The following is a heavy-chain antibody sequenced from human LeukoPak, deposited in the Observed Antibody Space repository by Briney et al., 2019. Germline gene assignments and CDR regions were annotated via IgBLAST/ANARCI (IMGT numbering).Heavy chain of an antibody. D-gene: IGHD5-24*01. CDR1: GFTFSNYA. V-gene: IGHV3-23*01. CDR2: ISGSGGTT. J-gene: IGHJ4*02. Sequence: GSLRLSCAASGFTFSNYAMSWVRQAPGKGLELVSAISGSGGTTFYVDSVKGRFTISRDNSKNTLYLQVNSLRAADTAIYYCAKVQEMDTILPPFHYWGQGTLVTVSS. CDR3: AKVQEMDTILPPFHY.